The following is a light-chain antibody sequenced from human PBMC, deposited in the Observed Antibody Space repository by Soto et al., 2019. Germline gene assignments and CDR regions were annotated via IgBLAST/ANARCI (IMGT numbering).Light chain of an antibody. J-gene: IGLJ1*01. CDR3: SSYAASLYV. Sequence: QSVLTQPPSASGSPGQSVTISCTGTSSDVGGYNYVSWYQQHPGKAPKLMIYEVTKRPSGVPDRFSGSKSGNTASLTVSGLQAEDEADYYCSSYAASLYVFGTGTKLTVL. CDR1: SSDVGGYNY. V-gene: IGLV2-8*01. CDR2: EVT.